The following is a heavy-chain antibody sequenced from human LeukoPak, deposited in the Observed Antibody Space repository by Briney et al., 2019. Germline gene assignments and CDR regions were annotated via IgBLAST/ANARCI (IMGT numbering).Heavy chain of an antibody. CDR3: ARRALRGTIGVVRGAGSYFDY. V-gene: IGHV1-18*01. CDR2: ISGYNGNT. D-gene: IGHD2-15*01. CDR1: GYIFTNYG. J-gene: IGHJ4*02. Sequence: ASVKVSCKASGYIFTNYGLSWVRQAPGQGLEWMGWISGYNGNTDYAQKFRGRVTMTTDTSTSTAYMELRSLRSDDAAVYYCARRALRGTIGVVRGAGSYFDYWGQGTLVTVSS.